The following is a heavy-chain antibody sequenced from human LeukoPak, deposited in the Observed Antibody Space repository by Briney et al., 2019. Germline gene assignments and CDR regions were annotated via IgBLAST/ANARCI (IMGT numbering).Heavy chain of an antibody. CDR2: INHSGST. Sequence: ETLSLTCAVYGGSFSGYYWSWIRQPPGKGLEWIGEINHSGSTNYNPSLKSRVTISVDTSKNQFSLKLSSVTAADTAVYYCARDPAAAAYNWFDPWGQGTLVTVSS. CDR1: GGSFSGYY. CDR3: ARDPAAAAYNWFDP. V-gene: IGHV4-34*01. J-gene: IGHJ5*02. D-gene: IGHD6-13*01.